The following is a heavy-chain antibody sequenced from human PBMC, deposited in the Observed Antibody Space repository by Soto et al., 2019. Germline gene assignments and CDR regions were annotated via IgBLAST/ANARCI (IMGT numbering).Heavy chain of an antibody. CDR2: VKQDGSKT. V-gene: IGHV3-7*01. Sequence: EVQVVESGGDLVQPGGSLRLSCGTSGFSFSSYWMSWVRQAPGKGLEWLANVKQDGSKTYYVDSVKGRFVISGDNTKNSVFLQMNSLTVEDTAVYFCASQRDYGEHVYWGQGTLVTVSS. CDR3: ASQRDYGEHVY. J-gene: IGHJ4*02. D-gene: IGHD4-17*01. CDR1: GFSFSSYW.